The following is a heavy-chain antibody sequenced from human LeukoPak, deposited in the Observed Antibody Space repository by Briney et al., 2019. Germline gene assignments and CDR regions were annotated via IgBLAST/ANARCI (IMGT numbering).Heavy chain of an antibody. CDR1: GFTFSGSA. J-gene: IGHJ6*03. V-gene: IGHV3-73*01. CDR3: TIGPPTYYMDV. CDR2: IRDKANSYAT. Sequence: GGSLTLSCAASGFTFSGSAMHWVRQASGKGLEWVGRIRDKANSYATLYDVSVKGRFTISRDDSKNMAYLQLNSLKTEDTAVYYCTIGPPTYYMDVWGKETTVIVSS.